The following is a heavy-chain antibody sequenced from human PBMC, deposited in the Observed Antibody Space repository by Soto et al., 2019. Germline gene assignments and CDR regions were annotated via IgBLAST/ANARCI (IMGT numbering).Heavy chain of an antibody. J-gene: IGHJ6*02. CDR1: GFSVTTNY. V-gene: IGHV3-53*02. D-gene: IGHD1-1*01. CDR3: AKEPPTSIHGWAIRMDV. Sequence: EVQLVETGGGLIQPGGSLRLSCLASGFSVTTNYIIWVRQPPGKGLEWVSTTFTGGSTHYADSVKGRLSISREDSKNTVYMQMNNLRVEDTAVYYCAKEPPTSIHGWAIRMDVWGQGTTVSVSS. CDR2: TFTGGST.